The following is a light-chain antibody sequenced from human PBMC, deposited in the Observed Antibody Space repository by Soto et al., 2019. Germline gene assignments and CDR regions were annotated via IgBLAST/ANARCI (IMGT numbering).Light chain of an antibody. CDR1: QSVKSN. CDR3: QQYNIWPLA. CDR2: GAS. V-gene: IGKV3-15*01. J-gene: IGKJ4*01. Sequence: EIVMTQSPATLSMSPGERATLSCRASQSVKSNLAWYQQKPGQAPRLLIYGASTRATGIPARFSGSGSGTEFTLTISSLQSEDFAVYHCQQYNIWPLAFGRGTKVEIK.